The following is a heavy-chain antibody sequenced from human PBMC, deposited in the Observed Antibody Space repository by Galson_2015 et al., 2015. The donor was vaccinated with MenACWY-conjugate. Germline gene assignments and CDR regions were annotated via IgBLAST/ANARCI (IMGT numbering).Heavy chain of an antibody. V-gene: IGHV5-51*01. CDR2: ISPGDSNT. CDR3: ARHPPGGRGMDV. J-gene: IGHJ6*02. Sequence: QSGAEVKKPGESLKISCKGSGYSFTTYWIAWVRQLPGKGLEWMGLISPGDSNTRYSPACQGQVTISADKSISTAYLQWNSLQASDTAMYYCARHPPGGRGMDVWGQGTTVTVSS. CDR1: GYSFTTYW. D-gene: IGHD1-26*01.